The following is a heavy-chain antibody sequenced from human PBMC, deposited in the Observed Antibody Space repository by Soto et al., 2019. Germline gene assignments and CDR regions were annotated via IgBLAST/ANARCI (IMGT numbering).Heavy chain of an antibody. D-gene: IGHD3-16*01. CDR2: IYFGGTT. V-gene: IGHV4-31*03. J-gene: IGHJ4*01. CDR1: GGSVTNDNSY. Sequence: SETLSLTCSVSGGSVTNDNSYWTWIRLHPGKGLEWIGYIYFGGTTYYSPSLKSRVSISADTSKNLFFLRLSSVTAADTAMYYCARGRRSEAPVQMIFDYGGQEPQVPVSS. CDR3: ARGRRSEAPVQMIFDY.